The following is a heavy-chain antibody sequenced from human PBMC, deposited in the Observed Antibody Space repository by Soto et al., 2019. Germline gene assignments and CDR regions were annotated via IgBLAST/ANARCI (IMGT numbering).Heavy chain of an antibody. D-gene: IGHD3-3*01. V-gene: IGHV3-33*01. Sequence: QVQLVESGGGVVQPGRSLRLSCAASGFTFRSYGLHWVRQAPGKGLEWVAVIWSDGSNKYYADSVKGRFTISRDNSKNTLYLQMNSLRAEDTAVYYCARGPSYYDSWSGYSKNRSPIDYWGQGTLFTVSS. CDR3: ARGPSYYDSWSGYSKNRSPIDY. CDR1: GFTFRSYG. J-gene: IGHJ4*02. CDR2: IWSDGSNK.